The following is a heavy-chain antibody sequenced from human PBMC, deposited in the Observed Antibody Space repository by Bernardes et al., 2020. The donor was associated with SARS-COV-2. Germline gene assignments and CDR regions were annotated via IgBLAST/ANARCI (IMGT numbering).Heavy chain of an antibody. J-gene: IGHJ6*02. Sequence: SVKVSCKASGGTFSSYAISWVRQAPGQGLEWMGGIIPIFGTANYAQKFQGRVTITADESTSTAYMELSSLRSEDTAVYYCARGSYSSSSANYYYYGMDVWGQGTTVTVSS. CDR2: IIPIFGTA. D-gene: IGHD6-13*01. V-gene: IGHV1-69*13. CDR3: ARGSYSSSSANYYYYGMDV. CDR1: GGTFSSYA.